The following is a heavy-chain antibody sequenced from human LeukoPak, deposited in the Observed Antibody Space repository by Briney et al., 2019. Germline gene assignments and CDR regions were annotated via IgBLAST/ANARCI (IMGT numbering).Heavy chain of an antibody. J-gene: IGHJ4*02. V-gene: IGHV1-3*01. D-gene: IGHD1-1*01. CDR2: IDDGDGNT. Sequence: ASVKVSCKASGNTFTKYCIHWVRQAPGQGLEWVGWIDDGDGNTKYSEKFQGRVSITRDTSASTVYMELHSLRSEDTAVYYCARNEGYWGQGTLVTVSP. CDR1: GNTFTKYC. CDR3: ARNEGY.